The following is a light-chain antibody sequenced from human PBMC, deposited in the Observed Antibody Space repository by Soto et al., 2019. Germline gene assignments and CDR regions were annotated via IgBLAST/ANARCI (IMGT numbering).Light chain of an antibody. V-gene: IGLV2-14*01. CDR3: SSYTTSSTYV. J-gene: IGLJ1*01. CDR2: DVS. Sequence: QSALTQPASVSGSPGQSIAISCTGTSSDVGSFNYVSWYQQHPGKVPKLMIYDVSNRPSGVSDRFSGSKSGNTASLTISGLQAEDEADYYCSSYTTSSTYVFGTGTKVTVL. CDR1: SSDVGSFNY.